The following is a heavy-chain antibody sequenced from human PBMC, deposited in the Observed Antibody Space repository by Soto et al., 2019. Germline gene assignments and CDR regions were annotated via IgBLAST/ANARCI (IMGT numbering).Heavy chain of an antibody. D-gene: IGHD1-26*01. V-gene: IGHV1-46*01. CDR1: GYTFTSYY. J-gene: IGHJ4*02. CDR2: INPSGGST. CDR3: ARDTARGVGATTAFDY. Sequence: QVQLVQSGAEVKKPGASVKVSYKASGYTFTSYYMHWVRQAPGQGLEWMGIINPSGGSTSYAQKFQGRVTMTRDTSTSTVYMELSSLRSEDTAVYYCARDTARGVGATTAFDYWGQGTLVTVSS.